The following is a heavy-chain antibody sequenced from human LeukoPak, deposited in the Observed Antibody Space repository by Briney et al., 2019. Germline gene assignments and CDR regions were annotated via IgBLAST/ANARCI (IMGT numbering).Heavy chain of an antibody. CDR2: SQTTKPNSCTT. V-gene: IGHV3-72*01. J-gene: IGHJ4*02. D-gene: IGHD6-13*01. CDR3: VRLVKRRSGWYHFAN. CDR1: GFTITDHH. Sequence: GGSLRLSCAASGFTITDHHMDWVRQAPGKGMEWVGRSQTTKPNSCTTEYAASVKGRVTISRDDSKNSLYLQLNSLKTEDPPVYYCVRLVKRRSGWYHFANWGQGTLATVPP.